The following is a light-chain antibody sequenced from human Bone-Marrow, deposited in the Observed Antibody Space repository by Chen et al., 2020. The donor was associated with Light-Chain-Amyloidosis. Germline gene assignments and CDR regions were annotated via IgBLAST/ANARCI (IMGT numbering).Light chain of an antibody. V-gene: IGLV3-25*03. J-gene: IGLJ2*01. CDR2: RDT. Sequence: SYELTHPPPLAVSPGQTARLTCSGDDLPTKYAYWYQQKPGQAPVLVIHRDTERPSGISERFSGSSSGTTATLTISGVQAEDEADYHCQSADSSGTYEVIFGGGTKLTVL. CDR3: QSADSSGTYEVI. CDR1: DLPTKY.